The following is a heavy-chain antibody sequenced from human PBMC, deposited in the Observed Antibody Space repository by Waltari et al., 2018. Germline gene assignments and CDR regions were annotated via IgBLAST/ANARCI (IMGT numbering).Heavy chain of an antibody. CDR3: ARGGGTFSKPQYFDS. CDR2: INTNTGNP. Sequence: HVQLVHSGSELTKSGASVKVSCKAHGYIFTNYGINWVRQAPGPGLEWMGWINTNTGNPTYVQGFTGRFVFSLDTSVSTAYLQISSLKAEDSAIYYCARGGGTFSKPQYFDSWGQGTRVTVSS. D-gene: IGHD1-26*01. CDR1: GYIFTNYG. V-gene: IGHV7-4-1*02. J-gene: IGHJ4*02.